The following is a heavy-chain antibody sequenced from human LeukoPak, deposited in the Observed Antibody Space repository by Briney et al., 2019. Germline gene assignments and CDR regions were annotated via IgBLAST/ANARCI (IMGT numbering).Heavy chain of an antibody. D-gene: IGHD2-15*01. J-gene: IGHJ4*02. CDR2: INPNSGGT. V-gene: IGHV1-2*02. CDR3: ARDLEEGVVVVAAASDY. CDR1: GYTFTGYY. Sequence: ASVKVSCKAPGYTFTGYYMHWVRQAPGQGLEWMGWINPNSGGTNYAQKFQGRVTMTRDTSISTAYMELSRLRSDDTAVYYCARDLEEGVVVVAAASDYWGQGTLVTVSS.